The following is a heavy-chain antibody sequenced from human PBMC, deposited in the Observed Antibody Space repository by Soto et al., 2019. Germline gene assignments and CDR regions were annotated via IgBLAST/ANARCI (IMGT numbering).Heavy chain of an antibody. CDR1: GGTFSSYS. D-gene: IGHD1-26*01. Sequence: QVQLVQSGAEVKKPGSSVKVSCKASGGTFSSYSINWVRQAPGQGLEWKGEIIPIFGTANYAQKFQGRVTITADESTSTAYMELSSLRSEDTAVYYCARDGGRHSGGMDYWGQGTLVTVSS. V-gene: IGHV1-69*01. CDR3: ARDGGRHSGGMDY. CDR2: IIPIFGTA. J-gene: IGHJ4*02.